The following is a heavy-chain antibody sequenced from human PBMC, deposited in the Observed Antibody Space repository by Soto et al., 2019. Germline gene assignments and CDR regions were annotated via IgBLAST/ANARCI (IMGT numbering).Heavy chain of an antibody. Sequence: GGSLRLSCAASGFTFSSYAMSWVRQAPGKGLEWVSAISGSGGSTYYADSVKGRFTISRDNSKNTLYLQMNSLRAEDTAVYYCAKDPSRFGELSLPFDYWGQGTLVTVSS. V-gene: IGHV3-23*01. CDR2: ISGSGGST. J-gene: IGHJ4*02. CDR3: AKDPSRFGELSLPFDY. CDR1: GFTFSSYA. D-gene: IGHD3-10*02.